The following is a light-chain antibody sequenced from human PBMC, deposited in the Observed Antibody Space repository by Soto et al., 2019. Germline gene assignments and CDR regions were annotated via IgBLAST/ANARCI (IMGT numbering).Light chain of an antibody. Sequence: DIQMTQSPSSLSASVGDRVTITCRASQTIRTHLNWYRQKAGEAPELLIFGVSTLQVGVPSRLPGSGSGTDFTLTISSLQVEDFAAYYCQQTYSTPYTFGQGTKLEI. CDR2: GVS. V-gene: IGKV1-39*01. CDR1: QTIRTH. CDR3: QQTYSTPYT. J-gene: IGKJ2*01.